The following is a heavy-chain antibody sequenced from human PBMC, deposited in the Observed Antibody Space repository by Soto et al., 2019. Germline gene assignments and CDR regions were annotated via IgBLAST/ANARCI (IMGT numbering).Heavy chain of an antibody. D-gene: IGHD3-10*01. CDR1: GYTFTSYG. CDR3: AREGRWFGELLSPGEHLDYYYMDV. J-gene: IGHJ6*03. V-gene: IGHV1-18*01. CDR2: ISAYNGNT. Sequence: ASVKVSCKASGYTFTSYGISWVRQAPGQGLEWMGWISAYNGNTNYAQKLQGRVTMTTDTSTSTAYMELRSLRSDDTAVYYCAREGRWFGELLSPGEHLDYYYMDVWGKGTTVTVSS.